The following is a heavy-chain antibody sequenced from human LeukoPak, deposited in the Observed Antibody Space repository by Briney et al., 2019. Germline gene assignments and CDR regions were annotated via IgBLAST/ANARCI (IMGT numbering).Heavy chain of an antibody. V-gene: IGHV3-66*01. Sequence: GGSLRLSCAASGFTVSSSYMNWVRQAPGKGLEWISVIYSGGNTYYAESVKGRFTISRDTSKNTLFLQMNSLRVEDTAVYYCARGAYSGGWKTKIDSWGQGTLVTVSS. CDR2: IYSGGNT. CDR1: GFTVSSSY. D-gene: IGHD6-19*01. J-gene: IGHJ4*02. CDR3: ARGAYSGGWKTKIDS.